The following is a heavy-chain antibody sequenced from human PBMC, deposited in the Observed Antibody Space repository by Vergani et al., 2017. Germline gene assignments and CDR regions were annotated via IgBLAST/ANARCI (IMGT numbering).Heavy chain of an antibody. CDR2: IWYDGSNK. V-gene: IGHV3-33*01. CDR3: ARDGTGARGLHAYYYYGMDV. D-gene: IGHD4-17*01. J-gene: IGHJ6*02. CDR1: GFTFSSYG. Sequence: QVQLVESGGGVVQPGRSLRLSCAASGFTFSSYGMHWVRQAPGKGREWVAVIWYDGSNKYYADYVKGRFTLSRDNSKNTLYLQMNSLRAEDTAVYYCARDGTGARGLHAYYYYGMDVWGQGTTVTVSS.